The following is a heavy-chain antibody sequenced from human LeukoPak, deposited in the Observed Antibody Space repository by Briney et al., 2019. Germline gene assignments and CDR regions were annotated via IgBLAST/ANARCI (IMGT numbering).Heavy chain of an antibody. V-gene: IGHV1-18*01. CDR1: GYTFNNYG. Sequence: ASVKVSCKASGYTFNNYGFSWVRQAPGHGLEWMGWISAYSGNTNYAQKLQGRVTMTTDTSTSTAYMELRSLRFDDTAVYYCARDGGITVAADDYWGQGTLVTVSS. D-gene: IGHD6-19*01. J-gene: IGHJ4*02. CDR2: ISAYSGNT. CDR3: ARDGGITVAADDY.